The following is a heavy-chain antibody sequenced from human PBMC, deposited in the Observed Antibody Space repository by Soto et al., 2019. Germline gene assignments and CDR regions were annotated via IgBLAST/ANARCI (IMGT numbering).Heavy chain of an antibody. CDR2: SSASGRSR. CDR1: GTELSHCA. D-gene: IGHD6-19*01. V-gene: IGHV3-23*01. J-gene: IGHJ4*02. Sequence: GGSLRLSFLASGTELSHCAKNRDHQAPGKGLEWVSISSASGRSRYHADSVKGRFTISRDNSKNTLYLHMTNLRAEDTAVYYCAKDGNWLDVYFDVWGQGTPVTVSS. CDR3: AKDGNWLDVYFDV.